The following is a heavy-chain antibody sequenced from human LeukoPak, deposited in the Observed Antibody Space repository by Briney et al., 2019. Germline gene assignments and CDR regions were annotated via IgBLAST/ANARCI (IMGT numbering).Heavy chain of an antibody. CDR2: IFYSGST. D-gene: IGHD6-13*01. V-gene: IGHV4-39*07. CDR1: GGSISTSNYY. J-gene: IGHJ3*02. CDR3: AKSNGYGLADI. Sequence: SETLSLTCTVSGGSISTSNYYWGWIRQPPGKGLEWIGNIFYSGSTYYSPSLKSRVTISLDTSRNQFSLKLTSVTAADTAVYYCAKSNGYGLADIWGQGTMVTVSS.